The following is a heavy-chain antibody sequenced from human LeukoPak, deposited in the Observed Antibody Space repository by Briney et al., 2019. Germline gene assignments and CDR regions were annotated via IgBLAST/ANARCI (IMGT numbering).Heavy chain of an antibody. J-gene: IGHJ4*02. CDR2: ISSSSSYI. CDR1: GFTFRSYS. CDR3: ARDRYSPYSSGWDLFDY. D-gene: IGHD6-19*01. Sequence: GGSLRLSCAASGFTFRSYSMNWVRQAPGKGVEGVSSISSSSSYIYYADAVKGRFTISRDNAKNSLYLQMNSLRAEDTAVYYCARDRYSPYSSGWDLFDYWGQGTLVTVSS. V-gene: IGHV3-21*01.